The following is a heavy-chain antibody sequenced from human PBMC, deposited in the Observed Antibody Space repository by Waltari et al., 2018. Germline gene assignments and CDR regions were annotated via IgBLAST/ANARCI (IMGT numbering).Heavy chain of an antibody. J-gene: IGHJ4*02. Sequence: EVQLVESGGGLVQPGGSLRLSCAASGFTFSSYAMSWVRQAPGKGLEWVSAISGSGGSKYYADSGKGRFTISRDNSKNTLYLQMNSLRAEDTAVYYCAKGPRSSSSWHVDYWGQGTLVTVSS. CDR1: GFTFSSYA. V-gene: IGHV3-23*04. CDR3: AKGPRSSSSWHVDY. CDR2: ISGSGGSK. D-gene: IGHD6-13*01.